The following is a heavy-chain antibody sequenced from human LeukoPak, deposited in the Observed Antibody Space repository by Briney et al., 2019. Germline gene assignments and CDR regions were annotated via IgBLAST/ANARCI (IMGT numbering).Heavy chain of an antibody. J-gene: IGHJ3*02. V-gene: IGHV3-21*04. CDR2: ISSSRSYI. D-gene: IGHD3-22*01. Sequence: GGSLRLSCAASGFTFSSYSMNWVRQAPGKGLEWVSSISSSRSYIYYADSVKGRFTISRDNAKNSLYLQMNSLRAEDTALYYCARDRIDQWLTFDIRGQGTMVTVSS. CDR1: GFTFSSYS. CDR3: ARDRIDQWLTFDI.